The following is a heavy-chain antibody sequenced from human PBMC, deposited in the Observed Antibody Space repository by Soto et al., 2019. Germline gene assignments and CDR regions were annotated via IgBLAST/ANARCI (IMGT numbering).Heavy chain of an antibody. D-gene: IGHD3-10*01. V-gene: IGHV3-30*18. CDR1: GFTFSSYG. CDR2: ISYDGSNK. Sequence: QVQLVESGGGVVQPGRSLRLSWAASGFTFSSYGMHWVRQAPGKGLEWVAVISYDGSNKYYADSVKGRFTISRDNSKNTLYMQMNSLRAEDTAVYYCAKDPFWFGELFDLYYFDYWGQGTLVTVSS. CDR3: AKDPFWFGELFDLYYFDY. J-gene: IGHJ4*02.